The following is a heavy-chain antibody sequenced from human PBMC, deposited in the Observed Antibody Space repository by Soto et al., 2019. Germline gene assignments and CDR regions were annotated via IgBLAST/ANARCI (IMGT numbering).Heavy chain of an antibody. V-gene: IGHV1-18*01. CDR2: ISAYNGNT. D-gene: IGHD3-3*01. CDR1: GYTFTSYG. Sequence: GASVKVSCKASGYTFTSYGISWVRQAPGHGLEWMGWISAYNGNTNYAQKLQGRVTMTTDTSTSTAYMELRSLRSDDTAVYYCARDLGLTIFGVVIIPSYYGMDVWGQGTTVTVSS. CDR3: ARDLGLTIFGVVIIPSYYGMDV. J-gene: IGHJ6*02.